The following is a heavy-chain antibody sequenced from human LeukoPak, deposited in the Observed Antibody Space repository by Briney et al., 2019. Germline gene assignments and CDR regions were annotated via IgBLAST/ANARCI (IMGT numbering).Heavy chain of an antibody. CDR1: GGSFSGYY. CDR3: ARGAITMVRGVRFDY. V-gene: IGHV4-34*01. D-gene: IGHD3-10*01. Sequence: NASETLSLTCAVYGGSFSGYYWSWIRQPPGKGLEWVGEINNSGSTNYNPSLKSRVTISVDTSKNQFSLKLSSVTAADTAVYYCARGAITMVRGVRFDYWGQGTLVTVSS. CDR2: INNSGST. J-gene: IGHJ4*02.